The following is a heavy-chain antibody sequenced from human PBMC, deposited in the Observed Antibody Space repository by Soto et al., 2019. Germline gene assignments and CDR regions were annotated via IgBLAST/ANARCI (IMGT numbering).Heavy chain of an antibody. J-gene: IGHJ4*02. D-gene: IGHD1-26*01. CDR2: ISYDGSNK. V-gene: IGHV3-30-3*02. CDR1: GFTFSSYA. CDR3: VKEGTVGVEGFDF. Sequence: GGSLRLSCAASGFTFSSYAMHWVRQAPGKGLEWVAVISYDGSNKYYADSVKGRFTISRDNSKNTLYLQMNSLRAEDTAIYYCVKEGTVGVEGFDFWRQRTLVTVSS.